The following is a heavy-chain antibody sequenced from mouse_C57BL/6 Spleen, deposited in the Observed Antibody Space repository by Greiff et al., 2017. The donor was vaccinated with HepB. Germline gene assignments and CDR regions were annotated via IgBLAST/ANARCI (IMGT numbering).Heavy chain of an antibody. CDR1: GYSITSGYG. D-gene: IGHD1-2*01. J-gene: IGHJ2*01. V-gene: IGHV3-2*02. Sequence: EVQLQQSGPGLVKPSQSLSLTCTVTGYSITSGYGWNWIRQFPGNKLEWMGYISYSGSTDYNPSLKSRISITRDTSKNQFFLQLNSVTTEDTATYYCTRTARIKYWGQGTTLTVSS. CDR2: ISYSGST. CDR3: TRTARIKY.